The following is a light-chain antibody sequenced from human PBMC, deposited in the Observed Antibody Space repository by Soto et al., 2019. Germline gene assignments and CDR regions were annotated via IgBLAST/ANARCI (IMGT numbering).Light chain of an antibody. Sequence: DLQMTQSPSTLSASVGDRVTITCRASQSISSWLAWYQQKPGKAPTLLIYDASSLASGVPSRFSGSGSGTEFAPTTSSLQPDEFATYYCQQYNSYLYTFGQGTKLEIK. V-gene: IGKV1-5*01. J-gene: IGKJ2*01. CDR2: DAS. CDR3: QQYNSYLYT. CDR1: QSISSW.